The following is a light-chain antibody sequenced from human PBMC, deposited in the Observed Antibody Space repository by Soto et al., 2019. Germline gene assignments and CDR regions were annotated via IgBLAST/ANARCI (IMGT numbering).Light chain of an antibody. Sequence: QSVLTQPPSVSGAPGQRVTISCTGSSSNIGAGYDVHGYQQLPGTAPKLLIYGNSNRPSGVPDRFSGSKSGTSASLAITGLQAEDAADYYCQSYDSSLTRVFGGGTKATVL. J-gene: IGLJ2*01. CDR2: GNS. CDR3: QSYDSSLTRV. V-gene: IGLV1-40*01. CDR1: SSNIGAGYD.